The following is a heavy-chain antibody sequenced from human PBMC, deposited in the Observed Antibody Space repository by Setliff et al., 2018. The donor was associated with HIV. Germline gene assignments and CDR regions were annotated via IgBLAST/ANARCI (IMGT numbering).Heavy chain of an antibody. CDR2: INRSGTT. CDR3: ARSKTFYDFWGGYYTHGAFKI. D-gene: IGHD3-3*01. J-gene: IGHJ3*02. CDR1: NGSLSGYY. Sequence: SETLSLTCAVYNGSLSGYYWSWIRQPPGKGLEWIGEINRSGTTNYNPSLNSPVTISVDTSKNQFSLKLSSVTAADTAVYYCARSKTFYDFWGGYYTHGAFKIWGLGTMVTVSS. V-gene: IGHV4-34*01.